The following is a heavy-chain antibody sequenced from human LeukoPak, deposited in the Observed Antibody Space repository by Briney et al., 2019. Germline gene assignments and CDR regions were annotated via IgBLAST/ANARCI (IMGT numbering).Heavy chain of an antibody. CDR2: ISSSSSTI. Sequence: AGGSLRLSCAASGLTFSSYSMNWVRQAPGKGREWVSYISSSSSTIYYADSVKGRFTISRDNAKNSLYLQMNSLRAEDTAVYYCARPRIVGARALAYWGQGTLVTVSS. J-gene: IGHJ4*02. D-gene: IGHD1-26*01. CDR1: GLTFSSYS. CDR3: ARPRIVGARALAY. V-gene: IGHV3-48*01.